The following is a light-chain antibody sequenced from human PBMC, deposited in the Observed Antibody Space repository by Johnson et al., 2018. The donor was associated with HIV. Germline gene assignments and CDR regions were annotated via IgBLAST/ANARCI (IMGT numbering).Light chain of an antibody. CDR2: DNN. CDR3: GTWDSSLSALYF. J-gene: IGLJ1*01. CDR1: SSNIGNNY. Sequence: QSVLTQPPSVSAAPGQKVTISCSGSSSNIGNNYVSWYQQLPGTAPKLLIYDNNKRPSGIPDRFSGSKSGTSATLGITGLPTGDEADYYCGTWDSSLSALYFFGTGTKVTVL. V-gene: IGLV1-51*01.